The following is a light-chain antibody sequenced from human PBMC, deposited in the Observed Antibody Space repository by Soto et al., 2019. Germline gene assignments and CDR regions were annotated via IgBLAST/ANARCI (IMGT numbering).Light chain of an antibody. V-gene: IGKV1-5*01. J-gene: IGKJ1*01. CDR3: PQYIGQWT. Sequence: DIQLTQSPSTLSASVGDRVTITCRASQTISTFLAWYQQKPGKAPHLLIYGASSLQSGVSSRFSGSGSGTEFTLAVSSLQPDDLGTYYCPQYIGQWTFGQGPKVDLK. CDR1: QTISTF. CDR2: GAS.